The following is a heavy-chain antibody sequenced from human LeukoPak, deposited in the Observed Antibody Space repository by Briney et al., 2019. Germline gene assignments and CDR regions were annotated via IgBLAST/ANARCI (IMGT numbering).Heavy chain of an antibody. Sequence: KAGGSLRLSCAASGFTFSSYSMNWVRQAPGKGLEWVSSISSSSSYIYYADSVKGRFTISRDNAKNSLYLQMNSLRAEDTAVYYCAGSNYYDSSGYYGGVLVSPFDYWGQGTLVTVSS. V-gene: IGHV3-21*01. J-gene: IGHJ4*02. CDR1: GFTFSSYS. CDR3: AGSNYYDSSGYYGGVLVSPFDY. CDR2: ISSSSSYI. D-gene: IGHD3-22*01.